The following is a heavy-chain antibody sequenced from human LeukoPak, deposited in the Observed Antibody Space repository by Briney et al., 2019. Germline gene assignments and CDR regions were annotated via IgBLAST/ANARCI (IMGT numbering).Heavy chain of an antibody. D-gene: IGHD4-23*01. V-gene: IGHV3-33*08. CDR3: ARDYGGSSPFDY. CDR1: GFTFTTYW. Sequence: GGSLRLSCAASGFTFTTYWMSWVRQAPGKGLEWVAFIRYDGSNKHYADSVKGRFTISRDNAKNSLYLHMNSLRAEDTAVYYCARDYGGSSPFDYWGQGTLVTVSS. CDR2: IRYDGSNK. J-gene: IGHJ4*02.